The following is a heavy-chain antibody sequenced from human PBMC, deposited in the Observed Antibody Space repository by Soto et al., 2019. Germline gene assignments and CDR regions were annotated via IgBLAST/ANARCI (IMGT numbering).Heavy chain of an antibody. Sequence: GSLVPACTASGFTFYSHWMHWVRQAPGRGLVWVSRIYFDGITTNYADSVKGRLTVSRDKAKKRVYLHVNTLRDEDTAVYYCARGGAMGVDYW. D-gene: IGHD1-26*01. CDR1: GFTFYSHW. V-gene: IGHV3-74*01. J-gene: IGHJ4*01. CDR2: IYFDGITT. CDR3: ARGGAMGVDY.